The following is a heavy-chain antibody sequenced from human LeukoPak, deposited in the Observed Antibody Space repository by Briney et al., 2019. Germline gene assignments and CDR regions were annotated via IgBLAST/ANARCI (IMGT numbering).Heavy chain of an antibody. Sequence: GGSLRLSCAASGLAFSSYWMSWIRQAPGKGLEWVASTKEDGSEKYYVDSVKGRFTISRDNAKNSLYLQMNSLRAEDTAVYYCARGPVPDYWGQGTLVTVSS. CDR1: GLAFSSYW. D-gene: IGHD6-6*01. CDR3: ARGPVPDY. V-gene: IGHV3-7*01. J-gene: IGHJ4*02. CDR2: TKEDGSEK.